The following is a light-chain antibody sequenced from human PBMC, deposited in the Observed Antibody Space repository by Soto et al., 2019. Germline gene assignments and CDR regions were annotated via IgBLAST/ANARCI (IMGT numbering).Light chain of an antibody. CDR2: GAS. CDR3: QQYHDRWT. Sequence: EIVLTQSPGTLSLSPGERATLSCRASQSVSSSYLAWYQQKPGQAPRLFIYGASTRATGVPARFSGSGSGTEFTLAISSLQSEDFAVYFCQQYHDRWTFGQGTKVDIK. CDR1: QSVSSSY. V-gene: IGKV3-20*01. J-gene: IGKJ1*01.